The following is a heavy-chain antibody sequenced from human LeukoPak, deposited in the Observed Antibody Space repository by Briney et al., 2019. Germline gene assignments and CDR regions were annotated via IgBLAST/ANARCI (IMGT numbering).Heavy chain of an antibody. CDR2: ISGSGGST. CDR1: GFTFSSYA. Sequence: PGGSLRLSCAASGFTFSSYAMSWVRQAPGKWLEWVSAISGSGGSTYYADSVKGRFTISRDNSKNTLYLQMNSLRAEDTAVYYCAKGIVGATRKINFFDYWGQGTLVTVSS. CDR3: AKGIVGATRKINFFDY. V-gene: IGHV3-23*01. D-gene: IGHD1-26*01. J-gene: IGHJ4*02.